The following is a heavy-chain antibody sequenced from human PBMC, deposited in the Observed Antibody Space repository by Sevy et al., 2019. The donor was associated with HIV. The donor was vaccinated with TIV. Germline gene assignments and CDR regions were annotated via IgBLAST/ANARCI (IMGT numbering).Heavy chain of an antibody. V-gene: IGHV4-59*01. CDR3: ARGSDSSGWYYWFDP. Sequence: SETLSLTCTVSGGSISSYYWSWIRQPPGKGLEWIGYIYYSGSTNYNPSLKSRVTISVDTSKNQFSLKLSSVTAADTAVYHCARGSDSSGWYYWFDPWGQGTLVTVSS. CDR2: IYYSGST. D-gene: IGHD6-19*01. J-gene: IGHJ5*02. CDR1: GGSISSYY.